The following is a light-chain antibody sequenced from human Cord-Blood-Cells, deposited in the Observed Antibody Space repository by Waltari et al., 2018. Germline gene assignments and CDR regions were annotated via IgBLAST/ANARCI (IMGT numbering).Light chain of an antibody. CDR3: AAWDDSLSGPV. CDR1: SSNIGSNY. J-gene: IGLJ2*01. V-gene: IGLV1-47*01. CDR2: RKN. Sequence: QSVLTPPPSASRTPGQSVTISCSGSSSNIGSNYVYCYQQLPGTAPKLLIYRKNQRPSGVPDRFSGSKSGTSASLASSGLRSEDEADYDCAAWDDSLSGPVFGGGTKLTVL.